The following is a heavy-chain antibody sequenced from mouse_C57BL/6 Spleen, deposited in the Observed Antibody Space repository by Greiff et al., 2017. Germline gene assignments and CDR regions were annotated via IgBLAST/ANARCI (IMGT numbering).Heavy chain of an antibody. J-gene: IGHJ4*01. CDR3: TSITTVVEGAMDY. CDR1: GFNIKDYY. V-gene: IGHV14-1*01. CDR2: IDPEDGDT. Sequence: EVQLQQSGAELVRPGASVKLSCTASGFNIKDYYMHWVKQRPEQGLEWIGRIDPEDGDTEYAPKFQGKATMTADTSSNTAYLQLSSLTSEDTAVYYCTSITTVVEGAMDYWGQGTSVTVSS. D-gene: IGHD1-1*01.